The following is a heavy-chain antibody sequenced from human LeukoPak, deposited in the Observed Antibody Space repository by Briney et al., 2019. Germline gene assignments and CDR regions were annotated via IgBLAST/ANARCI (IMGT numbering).Heavy chain of an antibody. CDR2: ISSGGSST. J-gene: IGHJ6*03. D-gene: IGHD3-9*01. CDR1: GFTFSSYW. V-gene: IGHV3-74*01. CDR3: ARDGVLRYFDWLFPCYMEV. Sequence: GGSLRLSCAASGFTFSSYWMHWVRHAQGQGLVWVSRISSGGSSTTYADSVKGRFTISKDNAKNTLYLQMNSLGAEDTAVYYCARDGVLRYFDWLFPCYMEVWGKGTTVTISS.